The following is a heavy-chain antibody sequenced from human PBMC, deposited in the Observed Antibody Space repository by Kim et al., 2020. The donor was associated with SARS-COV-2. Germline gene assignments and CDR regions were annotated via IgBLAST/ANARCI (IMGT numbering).Heavy chain of an antibody. CDR3: AKPGARAAAGTSNYFDY. CDR1: GFTFSSYA. D-gene: IGHD6-13*01. J-gene: IGHJ4*02. Sequence: GGSLRLSCAASGFTFSSYAMSWVRQAPGKGLEWVSFIYSGGSSTYYADSVKGRFTISRDNSKNTLYLQMNSLRADDTAVYYCAKPGARAAAGTSNYFDYWGQGTLVTVSS. CDR2: IYSGGSST. V-gene: IGHV3-23*03.